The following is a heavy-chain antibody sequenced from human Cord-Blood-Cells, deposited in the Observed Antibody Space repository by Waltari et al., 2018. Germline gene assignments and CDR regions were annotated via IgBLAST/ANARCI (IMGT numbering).Heavy chain of an antibody. CDR2: IRYDGSNK. CDR3: AGNSGYDTAFDY. J-gene: IGHJ4*02. V-gene: IGHV3-30*02. Sequence: QVQLVESGGGVVQPGGSLRLSCAASGFTFRSYGMHWFRQAPGKGLEWVAFIRYDGSNKYYADSVKGRFTISRDNSKNTLYLQMNSLRAEDTAVYYCAGNSGYDTAFDYWGQGTLVTVSS. CDR1: GFTFRSYG. D-gene: IGHD5-12*01.